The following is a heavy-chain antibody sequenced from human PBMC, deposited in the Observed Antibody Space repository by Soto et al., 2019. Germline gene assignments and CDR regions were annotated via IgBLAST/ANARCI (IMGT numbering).Heavy chain of an antibody. CDR3: ARPRGGAAAPGGMDV. D-gene: IGHD6-13*01. J-gene: IGHJ6*02. CDR1: GGSISSSSYY. V-gene: IGHV4-39*01. Sequence: SETLSLTCTVSGGSISSSSYYWGWIRQPPGKGLEWIGSTYYSGSTYYNPSLKSRVTISVDTSKNQFSLKLSSVTAADTAVYYCARPRGGAAAPGGMDVWGQGTTVTVSS. CDR2: TYYSGST.